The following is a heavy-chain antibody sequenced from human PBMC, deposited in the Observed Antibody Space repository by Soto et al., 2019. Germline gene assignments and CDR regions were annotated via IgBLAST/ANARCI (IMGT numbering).Heavy chain of an antibody. Sequence: VQLVQSGAEVKEPGASVKGSCKASGYAFTDHYIHWVRQAPGQGLEWMGWINPDSGGTNFALRFQGSVTMTRDTSISTAYMELSRLTSHDTAVYYCARVPVSDYVWGSYRYTFDYWGQGTLVTVSS. CDR3: ARVPVSDYVWGSYRYTFDY. CDR1: GYAFTDHY. D-gene: IGHD3-16*02. J-gene: IGHJ4*02. V-gene: IGHV1-2*02. CDR2: INPDSGGT.